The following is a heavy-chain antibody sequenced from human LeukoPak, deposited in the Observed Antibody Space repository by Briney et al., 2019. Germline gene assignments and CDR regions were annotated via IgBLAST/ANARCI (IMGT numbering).Heavy chain of an antibody. CDR2: INPNSGVT. Sequence: ASVKVSCKASGYTFSDYYMHWVRQAPGQGLEWMGWINPNSGVTSYAQKFQGRVTMTRDTSISTAYMEVSRLRSDDTALYYCVREIDVVVPAPDYWGQGTLVTVSS. CDR3: VREIDVVVPAPDY. V-gene: IGHV1-2*02. J-gene: IGHJ4*02. CDR1: GYTFSDYY. D-gene: IGHD2-2*01.